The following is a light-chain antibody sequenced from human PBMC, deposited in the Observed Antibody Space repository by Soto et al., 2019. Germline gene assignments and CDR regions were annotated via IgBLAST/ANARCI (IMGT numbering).Light chain of an antibody. CDR1: QGISKN. Sequence: DIQTTQSPSSLSASVGDRVTITCRTSQGISKNLAWYQQKPGKVPNLLIYGASTLQSGVPSRFSGSGFGTDFTLTISSPQPEDVATYYCQKYSSAPPNTFGGGTKVEI. V-gene: IGKV1-27*01. J-gene: IGKJ4*01. CDR2: GAS. CDR3: QKYSSAPPNT.